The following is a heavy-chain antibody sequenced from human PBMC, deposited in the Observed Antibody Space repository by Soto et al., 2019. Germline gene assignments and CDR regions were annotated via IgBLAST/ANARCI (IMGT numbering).Heavy chain of an antibody. D-gene: IGHD2-15*01. V-gene: IGHV3-23*01. CDR1: GFTFSSYA. CDR2: IDGSGGDT. Sequence: EVQLLASGGGLVQPGGSLRLSCAASGFTFSSYAMGWVRQAPGTGLEWDSGIDGSGGDTSFADSVKGRFTISRDNSKNTLYLHMNSLRAEDTARYYCAKEIVAAAYVETSPFDFWGQGTQVTVSS. CDR3: AKEIVAAAYVETSPFDF. J-gene: IGHJ4*02.